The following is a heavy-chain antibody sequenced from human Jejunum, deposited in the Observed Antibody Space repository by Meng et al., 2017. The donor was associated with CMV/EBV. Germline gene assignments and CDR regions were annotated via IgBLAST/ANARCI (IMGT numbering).Heavy chain of an antibody. Sequence: SEFTFSGYAMHWVRQAPGKGLAWVSSISGCGGRTNHADAVTGRFTISRDNSKNTLFLQMNSLRVDDTAVYYCAKRTGSARSTPLDPWGQGTLVTVSS. D-gene: IGHD1-26*01. CDR3: AKRTGSARSTPLDP. CDR2: ISGCGGRT. J-gene: IGHJ5*01. V-gene: IGHV3-23*01. CDR1: EFTFSGYA.